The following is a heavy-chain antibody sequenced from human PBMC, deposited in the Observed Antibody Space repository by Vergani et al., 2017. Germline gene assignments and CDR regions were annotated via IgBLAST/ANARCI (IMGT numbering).Heavy chain of an antibody. J-gene: IGHJ5*02. CDR3: ARRYCSSISCPNHWFDP. D-gene: IGHD2-2*01. V-gene: IGHV4-59*01. Sequence: QVQLQESGPGLVKPSETLSLTCTVSGGSISSYYWSWIRQPPGKGLEWIGYIYYSGSTNYNPSLKSRVTISVDTSNNQFSLKLSSVTAADTAVYYCARRYCSSISCPNHWFDPWGQGTLVTVSS. CDR2: IYYSGST. CDR1: GGSISSYY.